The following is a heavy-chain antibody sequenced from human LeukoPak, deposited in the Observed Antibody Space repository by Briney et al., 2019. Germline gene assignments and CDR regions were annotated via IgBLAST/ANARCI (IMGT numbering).Heavy chain of an antibody. CDR3: ARIAPSIAAAGTMDYYYYGMDV. D-gene: IGHD6-13*01. CDR2: INHSGST. CDR1: GGSFSGYY. V-gene: IGHV4-34*01. Sequence: SETLSLTCAVYGGSFSGYYWSWIRQPPGKGLEWIGEINHSGSTNYNPSLKRRVTISVDTSKNQFSLKLSSVTAADTAVYYCARIAPSIAAAGTMDYYYYGMDVWGQGTTVTVSS. J-gene: IGHJ6*02.